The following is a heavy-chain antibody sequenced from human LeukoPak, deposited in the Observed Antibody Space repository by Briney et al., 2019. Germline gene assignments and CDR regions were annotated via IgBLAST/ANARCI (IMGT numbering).Heavy chain of an antibody. V-gene: IGHV4-59*06. CDR2: IYYSGST. CDR3: ARRAHTYYYDSSGWLDY. D-gene: IGHD3-22*01. Sequence: SETLSLTCTVSGGSISSYYWSWIRQPPGKGLEWIGYIYYSGSTYYNPSLKSRVTISVDTSKNQFSLKLSSVTAADTAVYYCARRAHTYYYDSSGWLDYWGQGTLVTVSS. J-gene: IGHJ4*02. CDR1: GGSISSYY.